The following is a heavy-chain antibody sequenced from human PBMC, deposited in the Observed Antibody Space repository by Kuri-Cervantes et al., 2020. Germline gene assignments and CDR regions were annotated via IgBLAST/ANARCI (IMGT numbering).Heavy chain of an antibody. D-gene: IGHD3-10*01. CDR2: ISAYNGNT. Sequence: ASVKVSCKASGYTFTGYYMHWVRQAPGQGLEWMGWISAYNGNTNYAQKLQGRVTMTTDTSTNTAYMELRSLRSDDTAVYYCARGPYYYGSGSYYNGYYYYGMDVWGQGTTVTVSS. CDR1: GYTFTGYY. V-gene: IGHV1-18*04. CDR3: ARGPYYYGSGSYYNGYYYYGMDV. J-gene: IGHJ6*02.